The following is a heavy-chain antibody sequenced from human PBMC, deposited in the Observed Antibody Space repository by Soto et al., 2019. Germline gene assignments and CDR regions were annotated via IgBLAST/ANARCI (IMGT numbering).Heavy chain of an antibody. CDR1: GYTFTSYA. CDR2: INAGNGNT. J-gene: IGHJ3*02. D-gene: IGHD6-19*01. Sequence: QVQLVQSGAEVKKPGASVKVSCKASGYTFTSYAMHWVRQAPGQRLEWMGWINAGNGNTKYSQKSQGRVTITRDTSASTAYMELSSLRSEDTAVYYCARTSIAVTVAHAFDIWGQGTMVTVSS. V-gene: IGHV1-3*01. CDR3: ARTSIAVTVAHAFDI.